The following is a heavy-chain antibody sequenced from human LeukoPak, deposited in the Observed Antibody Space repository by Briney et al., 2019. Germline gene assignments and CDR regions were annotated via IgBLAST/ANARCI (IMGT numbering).Heavy chain of an antibody. CDR2: ISGSGGAT. CDR1: GFPFSSYV. V-gene: IGHV3-23*01. J-gene: IGHJ4*02. CDR3: AKERRYSSHWNPHYFDR. Sequence: PGGSLRLSCATSGFPFSSYVMSWVRQTPGEGLDWVSRISGSGGATYYADAVKGRFTISRDNSNNILYLQMTSLRVEDTAIYYCAKERRYSSHWNPHYFDRWGQG. D-gene: IGHD1-1*01.